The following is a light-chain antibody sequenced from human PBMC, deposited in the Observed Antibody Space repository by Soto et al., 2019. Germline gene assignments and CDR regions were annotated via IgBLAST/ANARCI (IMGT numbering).Light chain of an antibody. V-gene: IGLV2-14*01. CDR2: EVT. Sequence: QSALTQPASVSGSPGQSNAISCTGTSSDVGGYDYVSCYQQHPDKAPKIMIYEVTKRPSGVSNRFSGSKSGNTASLTISGLQPEDESDYYCSSNTSGSTRVFGSGTKLTVL. J-gene: IGLJ1*01. CDR1: SSDVGGYDY. CDR3: SSNTSGSTRV.